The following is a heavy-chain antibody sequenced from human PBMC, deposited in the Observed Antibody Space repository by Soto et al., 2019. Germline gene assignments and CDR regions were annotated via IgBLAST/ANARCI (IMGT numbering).Heavy chain of an antibody. D-gene: IGHD5-18*01. Sequence: GASVKVSCKASGYTFTSYSITWVRQAPGQGLEWMGWISAHNGNTKYAQKIQGRVTMTTDTSTSTAYMEVRSLRSDDTAVYYCARDTAMALPDAWGQGTLVTVSS. V-gene: IGHV1-18*01. J-gene: IGHJ4*02. CDR1: GYTFTSYS. CDR2: ISAHNGNT. CDR3: ARDTAMALPDA.